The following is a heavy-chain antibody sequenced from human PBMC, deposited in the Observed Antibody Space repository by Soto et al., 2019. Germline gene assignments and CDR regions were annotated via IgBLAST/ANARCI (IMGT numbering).Heavy chain of an antibody. CDR1: GFTFSSYG. Sequence: GGSLRLSCAASGFTFSSYGMHWVRQAPGKGLEWVAVISYDGSNKYYADSVKGRFTISRDNSKNTLYLQMNSLRAEDTAVYYCANLHDYGAEYYYYGMDVWGQGTTVTVSS. D-gene: IGHD4-17*01. CDR3: ANLHDYGAEYYYYGMDV. CDR2: ISYDGSNK. V-gene: IGHV3-30*18. J-gene: IGHJ6*02.